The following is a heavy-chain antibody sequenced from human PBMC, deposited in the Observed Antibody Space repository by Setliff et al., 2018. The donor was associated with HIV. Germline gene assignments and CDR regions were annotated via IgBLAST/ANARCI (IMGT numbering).Heavy chain of an antibody. Sequence: GGSLRLSCAASGFTFSSYAVHWVRQAPGKGLEWVAVILYDGSNKYYADSVKGRFTISRDNSKNTLYLQMNSLRAEDTAVYYCARDPKYYYGSGRGFDYWGQGTLVTVSS. CDR2: ILYDGSNK. CDR3: ARDPKYYYGSGRGFDY. V-gene: IGHV3-30*04. J-gene: IGHJ4*02. D-gene: IGHD3-10*01. CDR1: GFTFSSYA.